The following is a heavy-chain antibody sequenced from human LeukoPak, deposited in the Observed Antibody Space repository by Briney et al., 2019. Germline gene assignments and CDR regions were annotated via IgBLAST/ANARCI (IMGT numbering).Heavy chain of an antibody. J-gene: IGHJ4*02. D-gene: IGHD3-16*02. V-gene: IGHV3-30*18. CDR2: ISYDGSNK. Sequence: QPGGSLRLSCAASGFTFSSYGMHWVRQAPGKGLEWVAVISYDGSNKYYADSVKGRFTISRDNSKNTLYLQMNSLRAEDTAVYYCAKVEGRYPQYSDYWGQGTLVTVSS. CDR1: GFTFSSYG. CDR3: AKVEGRYPQYSDY.